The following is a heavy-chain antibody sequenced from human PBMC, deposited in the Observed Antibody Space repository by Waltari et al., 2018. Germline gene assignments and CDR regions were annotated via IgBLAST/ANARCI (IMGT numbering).Heavy chain of an antibody. Sequence: EVQLLESGGGLVQPGGSLRLSCAASGFTFRNYAMSWVRQAPGKGLEWVSGTTYSGVTTYYADSVKGRFTISRDNSENTLYLQMNSLRAEDTAVYYCAKGSMVRGDFDSWGQGTLVTVSS. V-gene: IGHV3-23*01. CDR1: GFTFRNYA. CDR3: AKGSMVRGDFDS. D-gene: IGHD3-10*01. CDR2: TTYSGVTT. J-gene: IGHJ4*02.